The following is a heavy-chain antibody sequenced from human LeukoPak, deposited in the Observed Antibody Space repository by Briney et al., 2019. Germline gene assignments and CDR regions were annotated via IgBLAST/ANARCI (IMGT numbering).Heavy chain of an antibody. Sequence: ASVKVSCKASGYTFTGYYMHWVQQAPGQGLEWMGWINPNSGGTNYAQKFQGRVTMTRDTSISTAYMELSRLRSDDTAVYYCARDRPPYDSSGYPSDYWGQGTLVTVSS. CDR1: GYTFTGYY. V-gene: IGHV1-2*02. CDR2: INPNSGGT. D-gene: IGHD3-22*01. J-gene: IGHJ4*02. CDR3: ARDRPPYDSSGYPSDY.